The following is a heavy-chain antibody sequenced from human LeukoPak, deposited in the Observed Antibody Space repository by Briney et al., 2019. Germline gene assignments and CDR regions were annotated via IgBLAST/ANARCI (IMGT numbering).Heavy chain of an antibody. CDR3: AREYSSGWYSAYYYYMDV. V-gene: IGHV4-4*07. Sequence: SETLSLTCTVSGVSISSYYWSWIRQPAGKGLEWIGRIYTSGSTNYNPSLKSRVTMSVDTSKNQFSLKLSSVTAADTAVYYCAREYSSGWYSAYYYYMDVWGKGTTVTISS. J-gene: IGHJ6*03. CDR1: GVSISSYY. D-gene: IGHD6-19*01. CDR2: IYTSGST.